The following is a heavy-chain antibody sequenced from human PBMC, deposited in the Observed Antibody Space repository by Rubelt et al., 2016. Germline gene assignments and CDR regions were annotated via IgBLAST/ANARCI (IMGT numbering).Heavy chain of an antibody. CDR3: AICSRLRAPFDP. V-gene: IGHV5-51*01. J-gene: IGHJ5*02. D-gene: IGHD2-15*01. CDR2: IYPGDSDT. Sequence: EVQLVQSGAEVKKPGESLKISCKGSGYSFTSYWIGWVRQMPGKGLEWMGIIYPGDSDTRNSPSVQGQVTSSADKSISTAYRQWSSLKASDTAMYYWAICSRLRAPFDPWGQGTLVTVSS. CDR1: GYSFTSYW.